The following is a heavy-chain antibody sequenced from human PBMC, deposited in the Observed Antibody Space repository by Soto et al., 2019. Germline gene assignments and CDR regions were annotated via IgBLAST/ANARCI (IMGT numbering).Heavy chain of an antibody. V-gene: IGHV3-30-3*01. J-gene: IGHJ1*01. CDR3: ARDLRQAAGDLECFQH. D-gene: IGHD2-21*02. Sequence: QVQLVESGGGVVQPGRSLRLSCAASGFTFSRYAMNWVRQAPGKGLEWVAFISYDGSRKYYADSVKGRFTISRDTSNDTLSLQMNSLRPEDTAAYYCARDLRQAAGDLECFQHWGQGTLVTVSS. CDR2: ISYDGSRK. CDR1: GFTFSRYA.